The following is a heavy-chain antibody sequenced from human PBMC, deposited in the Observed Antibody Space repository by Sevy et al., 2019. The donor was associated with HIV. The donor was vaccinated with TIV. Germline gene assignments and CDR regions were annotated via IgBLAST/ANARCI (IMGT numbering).Heavy chain of an antibody. CDR1: GFTFRDYP. CDR3: AREHTGSFPDF. Sequence: GGSLRLSCAASGFTFRDYPMNWIRQAPGKGLEWLSYISRASDSIYYADSVMGRFTVSRDNAKNSLYLQMDRLSDEDTAISYCAREHTGSFPDFWGQGTLVTVSS. D-gene: IGHD1-26*01. J-gene: IGHJ4*02. V-gene: IGHV3-48*02. CDR2: ISRASDSI.